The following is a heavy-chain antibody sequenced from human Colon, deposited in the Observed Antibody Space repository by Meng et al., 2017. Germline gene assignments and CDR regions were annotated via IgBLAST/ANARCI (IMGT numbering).Heavy chain of an antibody. J-gene: IGHJ4*02. D-gene: IGHD4-17*01. CDR2: ISGSGGNT. Sequence: GGSLRLSCTASGFTFSTYAMSWVRQAPGKGLEWVSIISGSGGNTYSADSVRGRFTISRDNSKNTLYLQMNSLRAEDTPLYYCAKDRGVTTVTTVDFWGQGTLVTVSS. V-gene: IGHV3-23*01. CDR1: GFTFSTYA. CDR3: AKDRGVTTVTTVDF.